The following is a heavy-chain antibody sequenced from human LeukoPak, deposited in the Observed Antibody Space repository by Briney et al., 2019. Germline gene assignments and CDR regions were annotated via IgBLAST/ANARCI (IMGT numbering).Heavy chain of an antibody. J-gene: IGHJ4*02. Sequence: ASVKVSCKASGYTFTSYDINWVRQATGQGLEWMGWMNPNSGNTGCAQKFQGRVTMTRNTSISTAYMELSSLRSEDTAVYYSARGPPVAGAAAGYYFDYWGQGTLVTVSS. CDR2: MNPNSGNT. CDR3: ARGPPVAGAAAGYYFDY. V-gene: IGHV1-8*01. CDR1: GYTFTSYD. D-gene: IGHD6-13*01.